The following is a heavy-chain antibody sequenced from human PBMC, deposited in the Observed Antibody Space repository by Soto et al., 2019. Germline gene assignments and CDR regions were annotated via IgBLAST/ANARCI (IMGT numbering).Heavy chain of an antibody. V-gene: IGHV3-23*01. D-gene: IGHD1-20*01. CDR2: ISTSGGRT. CDR1: GFTFISYA. Sequence: PGGSLRLSCTTSGFTFISYAMSWVRQAPGKGLEWVSSISTSGGRTNYADSVKGRVTISRDNSKNTLYLQMNSLRAEDTAVYYCAKQSPYTNNWYIFDSWGQGALVTVSS. J-gene: IGHJ4*02. CDR3: AKQSPYTNNWYIFDS.